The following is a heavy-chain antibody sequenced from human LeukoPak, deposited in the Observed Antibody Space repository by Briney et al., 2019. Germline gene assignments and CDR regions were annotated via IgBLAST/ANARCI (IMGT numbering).Heavy chain of an antibody. CDR3: ARDMGAGSYYNGHAFDI. D-gene: IGHD3-10*01. Sequence: ASVKVSCKASGYTFTGYYMHWVRQAPGQGLEWMGWIDPNSGGTNYAQKFQGRVTMTRDTSISTAYMELSRLRSDDTAVYYCARDMGAGSYYNGHAFDIWGQGTMVTVSS. CDR1: GYTFTGYY. J-gene: IGHJ3*02. CDR2: IDPNSGGT. V-gene: IGHV1-2*02.